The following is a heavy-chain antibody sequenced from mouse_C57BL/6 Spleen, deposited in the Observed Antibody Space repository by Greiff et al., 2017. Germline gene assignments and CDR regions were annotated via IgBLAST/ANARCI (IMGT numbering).Heavy chain of an antibody. J-gene: IGHJ4*01. Sequence: VKLQQPGAELVMPGASVKLSCKASGYTFTSYWMHWVKQRPGQGLEWIGEIDPSDSYTNYNQKFKGKSTLTVDKSSSTAYMQLSSLTSEDSAVYYCAAITTVVAPYAMDYWGQGTSVTVSS. V-gene: IGHV1-69*01. CDR1: GYTFTSYW. D-gene: IGHD1-1*01. CDR3: AAITTVVAPYAMDY. CDR2: IDPSDSYT.